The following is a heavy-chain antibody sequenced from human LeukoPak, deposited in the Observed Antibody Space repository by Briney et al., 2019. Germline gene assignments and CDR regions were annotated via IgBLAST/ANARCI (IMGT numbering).Heavy chain of an antibody. CDR2: LSTDGSST. Sequence: GGSLRLSCAASGFTFSSYWMHWVRQAPGQGLVWLSRLSTDGSSTDYADSVKGRFTISRDNAKNTLYLQMNSLRAEDTAVYYCAKGAWGVPAATDYWGQGTLVTVSS. CDR3: AKGAWGVPAATDY. V-gene: IGHV3-74*01. CDR1: GFTFSSYW. D-gene: IGHD2-2*01. J-gene: IGHJ4*02.